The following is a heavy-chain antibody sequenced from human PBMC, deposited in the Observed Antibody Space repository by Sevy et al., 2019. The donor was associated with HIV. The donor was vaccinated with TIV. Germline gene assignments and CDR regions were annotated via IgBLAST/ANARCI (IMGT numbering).Heavy chain of an antibody. Sequence: SETLSLTCAVSGGSISSSNWWSWVRQPPGKGLEWIGEIYHSGSTNYNPSLKSRVTISVDKSKNQFSLKLGSVTAADTAVYYCARDYGDDSSGYYFDYWGQGTLVTVSS. D-gene: IGHD3-22*01. CDR2: IYHSGST. V-gene: IGHV4-4*02. CDR3: ARDYGDDSSGYYFDY. CDR1: GGSISSSNW. J-gene: IGHJ4*02.